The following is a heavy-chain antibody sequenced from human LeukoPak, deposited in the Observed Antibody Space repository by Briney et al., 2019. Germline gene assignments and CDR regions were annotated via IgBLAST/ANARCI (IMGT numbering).Heavy chain of an antibody. D-gene: IGHD2-15*01. V-gene: IGHV3-74*01. CDR3: AGGGGWY. CDR1: GFTFSSYW. Sequence: GGSLRLSCAASGFTFSSYWMHWVRQAPGKGLVWVSRISSDGSRTTYADTVMGRFTVSRDNAKDTLYLQMNSLTVEDTAMYYCAGGGGWYWGQGTLVTVSS. J-gene: IGHJ4*02. CDR2: ISSDGSRT.